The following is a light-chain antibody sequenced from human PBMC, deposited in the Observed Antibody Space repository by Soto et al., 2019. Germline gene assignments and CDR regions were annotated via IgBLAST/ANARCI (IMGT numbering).Light chain of an antibody. J-gene: IGLJ1*01. Sequence: QSVLTQPPSASGSPGQSVTISCTGTSSDVGAYDYVSWYQQHPGKAPKLMIYEISKRPSGVPDRFSGSKSGNTASLTVSGLQAEVEADYYCCSYAGIYSHVLGTCSKGT. CDR3: CSYAGIYSHV. V-gene: IGLV2-8*01. CDR1: SSDVGAYDY. CDR2: EIS.